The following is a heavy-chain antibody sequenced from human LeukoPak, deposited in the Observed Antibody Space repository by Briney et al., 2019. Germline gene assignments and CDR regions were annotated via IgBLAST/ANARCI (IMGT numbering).Heavy chain of an antibody. CDR3: AGWVERWLQSPHSDY. CDR1: GYTFTSYG. CDR2: ISAYNGNT. Sequence: ASVKVSCKASGYTFTSYGISWVRQAPGQGLEWMGWISAYNGNTNYAQKLQGRVTMTTDTSTSTAYMELRSLRSDDTAVYYCAGWVERWLQSPHSDYWGQGTLVTVSS. J-gene: IGHJ4*02. V-gene: IGHV1-18*01. D-gene: IGHD5-24*01.